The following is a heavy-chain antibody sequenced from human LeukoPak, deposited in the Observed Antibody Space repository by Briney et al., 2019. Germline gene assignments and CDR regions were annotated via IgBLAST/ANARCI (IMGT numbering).Heavy chain of an antibody. CDR1: GFTFRNAW. D-gene: IGHD2-2*01. J-gene: IGHJ4*02. CDR3: TTDHGAPYCSSTSCPGYFDY. V-gene: IGHV3-15*01. Sequence: GGSLRLSCAASGFTFRNAWMSWVRQAPGKGLEWVGRIKSKTDGGTTDYAAPVKGRFTISRDDSKNTLYLRMNSLKTEDTAVYYCTTDHGAPYCSSTSCPGYFDYWGQGTLVTVSS. CDR2: IKSKTDGGTT.